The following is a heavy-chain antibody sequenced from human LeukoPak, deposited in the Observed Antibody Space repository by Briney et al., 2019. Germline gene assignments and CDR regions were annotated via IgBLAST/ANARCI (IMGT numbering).Heavy chain of an antibody. Sequence: PSETLSLTCTVSGGSISSYYWSWIRQPPGKGLEWIGYIYYSGSTNYNPSLKSRVTISVDTSKNQFSLKLSSVTAADTAVYYCARVVAPQYYFDYWGQGTLVTVSS. J-gene: IGHJ4*02. CDR3: ARVVAPQYYFDY. CDR1: GGSISSYY. D-gene: IGHD5-12*01. CDR2: IYYSGST. V-gene: IGHV4-59*01.